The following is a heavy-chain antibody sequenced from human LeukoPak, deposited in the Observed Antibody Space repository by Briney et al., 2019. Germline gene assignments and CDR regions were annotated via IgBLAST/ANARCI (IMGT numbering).Heavy chain of an antibody. D-gene: IGHD1-7*01. CDR1: GYSISNGYY. CDR2: IYYSGST. Sequence: SETLSLTCTVSGYSISNGYYWSWIRQPPGKGLEWIGYIYYSGSTNYNPSLKSRVTISIDTSKNQFSLKLSSVTAADTAVYYCARLNWDYYFDYWGQGTLVTVSS. V-gene: IGHV4-59*01. J-gene: IGHJ4*02. CDR3: ARLNWDYYFDY.